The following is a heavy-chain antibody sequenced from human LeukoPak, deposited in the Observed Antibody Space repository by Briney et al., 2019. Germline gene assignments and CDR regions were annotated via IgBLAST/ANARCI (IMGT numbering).Heavy chain of an antibody. V-gene: IGHV3-48*04. CDR2: ISSSSSTI. D-gene: IGHD2-2*01. CDR3: ARDLPSLSASAFDI. J-gene: IGHJ3*02. Sequence: GGSLRLSCAASGFTFSSYSMNWVRQAPGKGLEWVSYISSSSSTIYYADSVKGRFTISRDNAKNSLYLQMNSLRAEDTAVYYCARDLPSLSASAFDIWGQGTMVTVSS. CDR1: GFTFSSYS.